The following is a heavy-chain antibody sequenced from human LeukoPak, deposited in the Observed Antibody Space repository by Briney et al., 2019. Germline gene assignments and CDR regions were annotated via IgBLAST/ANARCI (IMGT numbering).Heavy chain of an antibody. CDR2: IWYDGSNK. D-gene: IGHD5-24*01. Sequence: GRSLRLSCAASGFTFSSYGMHWVRQAPGKGLEWVAVIWYDGSNKYYADSVKGRFTISRDNSKNTLYLQMNSLRAEDTAVYYCARAREWLQCLLEDYWGQGTLVTVS. J-gene: IGHJ4*02. CDR3: ARAREWLQCLLEDY. V-gene: IGHV3-33*01. CDR1: GFTFSSYG.